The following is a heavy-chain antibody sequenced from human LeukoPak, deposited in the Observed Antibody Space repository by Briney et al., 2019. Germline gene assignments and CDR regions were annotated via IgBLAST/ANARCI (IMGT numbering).Heavy chain of an antibody. D-gene: IGHD3-10*01. CDR2: ISGSGVST. Sequence: GGTLRLSCGVSGFTFSSHGMSWVLQAPGQGLESVSVISGSGVSTYYADSVKGRFTISRDNSKNTLYLQMNSLRAEDTAVYYCAKDHGSLGSGLNWGQGTLVTVSS. CDR1: GFTFSSHG. CDR3: AKDHGSLGSGLN. V-gene: IGHV3-23*01. J-gene: IGHJ4*02.